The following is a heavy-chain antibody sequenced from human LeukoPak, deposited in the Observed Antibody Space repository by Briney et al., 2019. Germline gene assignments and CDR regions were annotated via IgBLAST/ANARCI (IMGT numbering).Heavy chain of an antibody. Sequence: SETLSLTCTVSGGSINTGDYYWTWIRQPPGKGLEWVGSLFYTGNTYYNPSLKTRVTISIDTSKNQFSLKLSSVTAADTAVYYCARENIVSTRDFDYWGQGALVTVSS. J-gene: IGHJ4*02. D-gene: IGHD5/OR15-5a*01. CDR1: GGSINTGDYY. CDR3: ARENIVSTRDFDY. CDR2: LFYTGNT. V-gene: IGHV4-39*07.